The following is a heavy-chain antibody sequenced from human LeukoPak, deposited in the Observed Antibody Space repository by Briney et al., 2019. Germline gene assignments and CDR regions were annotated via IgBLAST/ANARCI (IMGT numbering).Heavy chain of an antibody. Sequence: GGSLRLSCAASGFTFSSYEMNWVRQAPGKGLEWVSYISSSGSTIYYADSVKGRFTISRDNAKNSLYLEMSSLRAEDTALYHCAREHCSGRSCYYYYMDVWGKGTTVTISS. CDR3: AREHCSGRSCYYYYMDV. J-gene: IGHJ6*03. D-gene: IGHD2-15*01. CDR2: ISSSGSTI. CDR1: GFTFSSYE. V-gene: IGHV3-48*03.